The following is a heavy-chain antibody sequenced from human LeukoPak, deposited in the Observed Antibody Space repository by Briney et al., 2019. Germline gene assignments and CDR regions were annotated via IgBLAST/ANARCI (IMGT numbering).Heavy chain of an antibody. V-gene: IGHV3-21*01. Sequence: PGGSLRLSCAASGFTFSSYSMNWVRQAPGKGLEWVSSISSSSSYIYYADSVKGRFTISRDNAKNSLYLQMNSLRAEDTAVYYCARDDKYYYGSGSSLYYYYYYYMDVWGKGTTVTVSS. J-gene: IGHJ6*03. D-gene: IGHD3-10*01. CDR1: GFTFSSYS. CDR3: ARDDKYYYGSGSSLYYYYYYYMDV. CDR2: ISSSSSYI.